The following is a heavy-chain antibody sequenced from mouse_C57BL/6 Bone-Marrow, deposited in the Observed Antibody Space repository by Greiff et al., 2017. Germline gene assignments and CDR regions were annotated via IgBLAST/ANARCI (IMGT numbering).Heavy chain of an antibody. D-gene: IGHD1-1*01. CDR3: ARPYYYGTFMDY. J-gene: IGHJ4*01. CDR1: GYTFTSYW. Sequence: QVQLKQPGAELVKPGASVKLSCKASGYTFTSYWMHWVKQRPGQGLEWIGMIHPNSGSTNYNEKFKSKATLTVDKSSSTAYMQLSRLTSEDSAVYYCARPYYYGTFMDYWGQGTSVTVSS. V-gene: IGHV1-64*01. CDR2: IHPNSGST.